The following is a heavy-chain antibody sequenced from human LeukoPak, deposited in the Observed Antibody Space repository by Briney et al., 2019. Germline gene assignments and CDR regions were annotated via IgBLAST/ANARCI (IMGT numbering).Heavy chain of an antibody. CDR1: GFTFSSYG. D-gene: IGHD3-22*01. Sequence: GGTLRLSCSAYGFTFSSYGMHWVRQAPCKGLEWVAVIWYDGSNNYYADSVKGRFTISRDNSKNTLYLQMNSLRAEDTAVYYCAKDFGGWNYYDSSGYAFDYWGQGTLVTVSS. V-gene: IGHV3-33*06. CDR3: AKDFGGWNYYDSSGYAFDY. J-gene: IGHJ4*02. CDR2: IWYDGSNN.